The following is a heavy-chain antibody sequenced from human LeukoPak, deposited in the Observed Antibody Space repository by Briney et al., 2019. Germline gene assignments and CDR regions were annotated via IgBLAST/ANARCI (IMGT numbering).Heavy chain of an antibody. CDR3: ARAGGYFDWLSYQTGNFDY. CDR1: GFTFSDYY. V-gene: IGHV3-11*04. J-gene: IGHJ4*02. CDR2: ISSRGSSTT. Sequence: GGSLRLSCAASGFTFSDYYMSWIRQAPGKGLEWVSYISSRGSSTTYYADSVKGRFTISRDNAKNSLYLQMNSLSAEDTAVYYCARAGGYFDWLSYQTGNFDYWGQGTLVTVSS. D-gene: IGHD3-9*01.